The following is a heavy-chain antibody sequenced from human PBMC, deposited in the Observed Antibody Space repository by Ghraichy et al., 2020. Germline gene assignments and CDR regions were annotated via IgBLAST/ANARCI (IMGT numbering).Heavy chain of an antibody. J-gene: IGHJ4*02. D-gene: IGHD3-22*01. CDR3: AKATYYYDSSGYPWDY. CDR2: ISGSGGST. V-gene: IGHV3-23*01. Sequence: GGSLRLSCAASGFTFSSYAMSWVRQAPGKGLEWVSAISGSGGSTYYADSVKGRFTISRDNSKNTLYLQMNSLRAEDTAVYYCAKATYYYDSSGYPWDYWGQGTLVTVSS. CDR1: GFTFSSYA.